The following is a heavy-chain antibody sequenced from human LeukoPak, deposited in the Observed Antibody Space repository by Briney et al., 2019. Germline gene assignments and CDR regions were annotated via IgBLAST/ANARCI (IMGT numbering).Heavy chain of an antibody. Sequence: GESLRLPCAASGFTFSAYGMHWVRQVPGKGLEWVAVVWSDGSGEYYADSVKGRFTISRDIPKSTLYLQMNSLRAEDTAVYYCASRFDLWGRGTLVTVSS. CDR1: GFTFSAYG. J-gene: IGHJ2*01. CDR2: VWSDGSGE. V-gene: IGHV3-33*01. CDR3: ASRFDL.